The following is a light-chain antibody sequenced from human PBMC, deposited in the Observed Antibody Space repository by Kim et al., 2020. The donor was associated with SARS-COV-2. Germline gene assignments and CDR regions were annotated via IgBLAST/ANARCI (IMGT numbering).Light chain of an antibody. J-gene: IGLJ3*02. V-gene: IGLV3-21*04. CDR2: YDN. Sequence: SYELTQAPSVSVAPGKTATIPCGGNNIGSEIVHWYQQRPGQAPVLVMFYDNERPSGIPERFSGSNSGNTATLTISRVEAGDEADYFCQVWDSSGDHPNWVFGGGTKLTVL. CDR3: QVWDSSGDHPNWV. CDR1: NIGSEI.